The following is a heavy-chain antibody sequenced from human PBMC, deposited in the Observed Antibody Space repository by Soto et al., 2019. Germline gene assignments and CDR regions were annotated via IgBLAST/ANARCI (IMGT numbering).Heavy chain of an antibody. J-gene: IGHJ4*02. CDR3: TTERDY. V-gene: IGHV3-73*02. CDR1: GLNFSGSA. Sequence: EVQLVESGGGLVQIGGSLKLSCATSGLNFSGSAMHWARQASGKGLEWVGRIRGRPHNYATTYAASVEGRFTISRDDSKNTVYLQMNGLKTDDTAMYYCTTERDYWGRGTLVTVSS. CDR2: IRGRPHNYAT.